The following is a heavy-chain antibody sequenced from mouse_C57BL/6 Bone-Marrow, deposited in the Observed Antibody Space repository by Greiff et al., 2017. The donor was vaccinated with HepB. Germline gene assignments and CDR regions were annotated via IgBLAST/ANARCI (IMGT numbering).Heavy chain of an antibody. CDR3: AIPPYYGSSYGGAMDY. D-gene: IGHD1-1*01. J-gene: IGHJ4*01. V-gene: IGHV1-74*01. CDR2: IHPSDSDT. Sequence: QVQLQQPGAELVKPGASVKVSCKASGYTFTSYWMHWVKQRPGQGLEWIVRIHPSDSDTNYNQKFKGKATLNVDKSSSTAYMQLSSLTSEASAVYYCAIPPYYGSSYGGAMDYWGQGTSVTVSS. CDR1: GYTFTSYW.